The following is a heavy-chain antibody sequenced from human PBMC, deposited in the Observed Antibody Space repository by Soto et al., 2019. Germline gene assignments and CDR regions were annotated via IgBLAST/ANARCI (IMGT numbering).Heavy chain of an antibody. D-gene: IGHD3-9*01. CDR2: ISGSGGST. Sequence: GGSLRLSCAASGFTFSSYAMSWVRQAPGKGLEWVSAISGSGGSTYYADSVKGRFTISRDNSKNTLYLQMNSLRAEDTAVYYCAKELAPETGYYNLAIFDYWGQGTLVTVSS. CDR3: AKELAPETGYYNLAIFDY. V-gene: IGHV3-23*01. J-gene: IGHJ4*02. CDR1: GFTFSSYA.